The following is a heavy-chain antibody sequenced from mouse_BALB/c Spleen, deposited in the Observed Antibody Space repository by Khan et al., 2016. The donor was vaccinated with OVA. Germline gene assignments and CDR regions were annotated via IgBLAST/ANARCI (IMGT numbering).Heavy chain of an antibody. Sequence: QVQLQQSGPEPVRPGASVKISCKGSGYTFADSGMHWVRQSHAKSLERIGVISTYYGNIKYNQKFEGRATLTVDKSSSTAYMELARLTSEDSAVYFCTRDGISEFAYWGQGTLVTVSA. CDR1: GYTFADSG. V-gene: IGHV1S137*01. CDR3: TRDGISEFAY. CDR2: ISTYYGNI. J-gene: IGHJ3*01. D-gene: IGHD2-3*01.